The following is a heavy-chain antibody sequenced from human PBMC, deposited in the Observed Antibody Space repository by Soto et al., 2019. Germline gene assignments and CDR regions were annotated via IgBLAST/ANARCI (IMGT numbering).Heavy chain of an antibody. D-gene: IGHD3-22*01. Sequence: GGSLRLSCAASGFTFSSYAMSWVRQAPGKGLEWVSAISGSGGSTYYADSVKGRFTISRDNSKNTLYLQMNSLRAEDTAVYYCAKDGDSSGYYYGYFDYWGQGTLVTVSS. CDR2: ISGSGGST. V-gene: IGHV3-23*01. CDR3: AKDGDSSGYYYGYFDY. J-gene: IGHJ4*02. CDR1: GFTFSSYA.